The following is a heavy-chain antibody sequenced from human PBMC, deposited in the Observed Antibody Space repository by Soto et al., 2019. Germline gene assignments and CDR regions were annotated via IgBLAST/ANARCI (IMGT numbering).Heavy chain of an antibody. V-gene: IGHV1-69*01. CDR3: ARDEGYCSGGSCYSRGYYYYGMDV. CDR1: GGTFSSYA. J-gene: IGHJ6*02. D-gene: IGHD2-15*01. Sequence: QVQLVQSGAEVKKPGSSVKVSCKASGGTFSSYAISWVRQAPGQGLEWMGGIIPIFGTANYAQKFQGRVTITADESTGTAYMELSSLRSEDTAVYYCARDEGYCSGGSCYSRGYYYYGMDVWGQGTTVTVSS. CDR2: IIPIFGTA.